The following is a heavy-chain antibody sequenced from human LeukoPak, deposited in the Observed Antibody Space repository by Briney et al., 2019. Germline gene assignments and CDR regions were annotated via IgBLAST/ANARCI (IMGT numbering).Heavy chain of an antibody. Sequence: PGGSLRLSCAVSGFTFSNYAMSWVRQAPGKGPEWVSAISGSGGSTHHADSVKGRFTISRDNSKNTLYMQMNSLRAEDTAVYYCAKDTGGYDYWSGYYYFDYWGQGTLVTVSS. V-gene: IGHV3-23*01. CDR2: ISGSGGST. CDR1: GFTFSNYA. D-gene: IGHD3-3*01. CDR3: AKDTGGYDYWSGYYYFDY. J-gene: IGHJ4*02.